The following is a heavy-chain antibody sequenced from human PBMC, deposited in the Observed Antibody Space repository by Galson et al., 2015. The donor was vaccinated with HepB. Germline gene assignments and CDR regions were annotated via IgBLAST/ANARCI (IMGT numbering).Heavy chain of an antibody. CDR3: AKSFQSGSKAFDY. J-gene: IGHJ4*02. CDR1: GFTFNSYA. CDR2: ISGSGT. V-gene: IGHV3-23*01. D-gene: IGHD6-25*01. Sequence: CAASGFTFNSYAMSWVRQAPGMGPEWVSTISGSGTYYADSVKGRFTISRDNSKNTVFLQMNSLRGEDTAIYFCAKSFQSGSKAFDYRGQGTLVTVSS.